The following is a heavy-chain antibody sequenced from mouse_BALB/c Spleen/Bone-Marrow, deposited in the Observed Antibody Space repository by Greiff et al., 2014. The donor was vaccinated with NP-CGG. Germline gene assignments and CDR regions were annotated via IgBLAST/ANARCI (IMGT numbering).Heavy chain of an antibody. V-gene: IGHV1-74*04. CDR2: IDPYDSET. D-gene: IGHD2-4*01. CDR3: ARGRDYDVFSY. J-gene: IGHJ3*01. CDR1: GYTFTSYW. Sequence: LVESGAELVRPGASVKLSCKASGYTFTSYWMNWVKQRPEQGLEWIGRIDPYDSETHYNQKFKDKAILTVDKSSSTAYMQLSSLTSEDSAVYCCARGRDYDVFSYWGQGTLVTVSA.